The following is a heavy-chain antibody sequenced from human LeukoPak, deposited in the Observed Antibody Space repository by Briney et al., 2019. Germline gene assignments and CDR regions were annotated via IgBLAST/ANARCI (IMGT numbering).Heavy chain of an antibody. CDR3: ARDRCGGGSCHYYFDY. CDR1: GFTFSSYA. J-gene: IGHJ4*02. D-gene: IGHD2-15*01. CDR2: ISVNGHHI. V-gene: IGHV3-21*01. Sequence: PGGSLRLSCAASGFTFSSYAMNWVRQAPGKGLEWVSSISVNGHHIYYADSVKGRFTVSRDNAKKSLYLQMNSLRADDTAVYFCARDRCGGGSCHYYFDYWGQGTLVTVSS.